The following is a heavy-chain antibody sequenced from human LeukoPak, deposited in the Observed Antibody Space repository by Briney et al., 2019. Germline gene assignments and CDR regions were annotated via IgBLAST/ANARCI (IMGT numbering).Heavy chain of an antibody. V-gene: IGHV4-59*01. CDR2: IYYSGSP. CDR3: ARGTYSGYDFFH. D-gene: IGHD5-12*01. CDR1: GGSISTYY. Sequence: SETLSLTCTVSGGSISTYYWSWIRQPPGKGLEWIGCIYYSGSPNYNPSLRGRVTISLDTSKNQFSLKLSSVTAADTAVYYCARGTYSGYDFFHWGQGTLVTVSS. J-gene: IGHJ4*02.